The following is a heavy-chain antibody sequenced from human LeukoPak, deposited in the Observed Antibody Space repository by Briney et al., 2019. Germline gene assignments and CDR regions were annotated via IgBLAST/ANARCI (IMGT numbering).Heavy chain of an antibody. J-gene: IGHJ4*02. CDR2: INHSGST. CDR3: ARAGTVIFDY. D-gene: IGHD4-17*01. Sequence: SETLSLTCAVYGGSFSGYYWSWIRQPPGKGLEWIGEINHSGSTNYNPSLKSRVTISVDTSKNQFSLELSSVTAADTAVYYCARAGTVIFDYWGQGTLVTVSS. CDR1: GGSFSGYY. V-gene: IGHV4-34*01.